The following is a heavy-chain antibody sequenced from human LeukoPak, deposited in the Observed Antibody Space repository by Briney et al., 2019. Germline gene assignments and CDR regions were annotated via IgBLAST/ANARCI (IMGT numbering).Heavy chain of an antibody. D-gene: IGHD5-18*01. V-gene: IGHV4-34*01. J-gene: IGHJ6*02. Sequence: SETLSLTCAVYGGSFSGYYWSWIRQPPGKGLEWIGEINHSGSTNYNPSLKSRVTISVDTSKNQFSLKLSSVTAADTAVYYCARFRTWIQLWPRYYYYGMDVWGQGTTVTVSS. CDR3: ARFRTWIQLWPRYYYYGMDV. CDR1: GGSFSGYY. CDR2: INHSGST.